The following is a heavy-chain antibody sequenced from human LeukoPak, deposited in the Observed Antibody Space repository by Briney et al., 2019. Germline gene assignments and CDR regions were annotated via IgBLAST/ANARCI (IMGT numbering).Heavy chain of an antibody. CDR1: GFTFSSYG. D-gene: IGHD3-10*01. Sequence: PGGSLRLSCAASGFTFSSYGMHWVRQAPGKGLEWVAFIRYDGGNKYYADSVKGRFTISRDNSKNTLYLQMNSLRAEDTAVYYCAKGDYYGSGSPYYWGQGTLVTVSS. CDR3: AKGDYYGSGSPYY. V-gene: IGHV3-30*02. J-gene: IGHJ4*02. CDR2: IRYDGGNK.